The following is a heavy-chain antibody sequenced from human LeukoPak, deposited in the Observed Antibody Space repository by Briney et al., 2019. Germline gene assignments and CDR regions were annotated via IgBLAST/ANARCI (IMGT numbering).Heavy chain of an antibody. D-gene: IGHD2-2*01. CDR3: ARDAIVVPAAIRQGFMDV. J-gene: IGHJ6*03. CDR1: GFTFSSYA. V-gene: IGHV3-21*01. Sequence: PGGSLRLSCAASGFTFSSYAMHWVRQAPGKGLEWVSSISSSSSYIYYADSVKGRFTISRDNAKNSLYLQMNSLRAEDTAVYYCARDAIVVPAAIRQGFMDVWGKGTTVTISS. CDR2: ISSSSSYI.